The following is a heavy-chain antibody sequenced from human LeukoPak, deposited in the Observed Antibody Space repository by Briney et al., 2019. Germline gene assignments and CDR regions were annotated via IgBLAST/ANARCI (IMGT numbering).Heavy chain of an antibody. CDR2: IYYSGST. Sequence: PSETLSLTCTVSGGSISSYYWSWIRQPPGKGLEWIGYIYYSGSTNYNPSLQSRVTISVDTSKNQFSLKLSSVTAADTAVYYCARATYGSGWGTSDYWGQGTLVTVSS. D-gene: IGHD6-19*01. CDR3: ARATYGSGWGTSDY. CDR1: GGSISSYY. J-gene: IGHJ4*02. V-gene: IGHV4-59*01.